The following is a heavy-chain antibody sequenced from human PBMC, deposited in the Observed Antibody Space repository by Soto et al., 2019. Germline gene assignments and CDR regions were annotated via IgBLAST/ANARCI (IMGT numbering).Heavy chain of an antibody. CDR2: IIPILGIA. CDR3: ARGHVDTATFDY. CDR1: GGTFSSYS. Sequence: GVSVKVSCKASGGTFSSYSISWVRQAPGQGLEWMGRIIPILGIANYAQKFQGRVTITADKSTSTAYMELSSLRSEDTAVYYCARGHVDTATFDYWGQGTLVTVSS. V-gene: IGHV1-69*04. D-gene: IGHD5-18*01. J-gene: IGHJ4*02.